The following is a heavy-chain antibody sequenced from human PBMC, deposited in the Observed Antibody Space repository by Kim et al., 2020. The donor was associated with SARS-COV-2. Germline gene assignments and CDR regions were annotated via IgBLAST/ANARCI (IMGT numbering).Heavy chain of an antibody. Sequence: GGSLRLSCAASRFTFGDYAMHWVRQAPGKGLEWVSGITWNSGSRGYADSVKGRFTISRDNAKNSLYLQMNSLRAEDTALYYCAKTPRVESSAYLDAFDIWGQGTMVTVSS. V-gene: IGHV3-9*01. CDR1: RFTFGDYA. CDR3: AKTPRVESSAYLDAFDI. J-gene: IGHJ3*02. D-gene: IGHD3-22*01. CDR2: ITWNSGSR.